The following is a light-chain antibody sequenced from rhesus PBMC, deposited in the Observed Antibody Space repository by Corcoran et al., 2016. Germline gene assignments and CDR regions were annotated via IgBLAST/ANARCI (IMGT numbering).Light chain of an antibody. CDR2: DTT. J-gene: IGKJ1*01. CDR1: QSVSRS. V-gene: IGKV3-31*02. Sequence: EIVMTQSPANLSLSPGERATLSCRASQSVSRSLAWYQQKPGQAPRLVIYDTTYRAVGLQDSFSGRRSGTDLTLPISGLGPEDFAVYSCQETGHLSRFGLGTKV. CDR3: QETGHLSR.